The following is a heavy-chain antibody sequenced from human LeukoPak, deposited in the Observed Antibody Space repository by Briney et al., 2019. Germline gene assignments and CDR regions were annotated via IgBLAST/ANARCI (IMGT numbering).Heavy chain of an antibody. V-gene: IGHV3-30*18. CDR2: ISYGGSNK. CDR3: AKDVGMIGYCSGGSCYAIDY. D-gene: IGHD2-15*01. J-gene: IGHJ4*02. CDR1: GFTFSSYG. Sequence: GRSLRLPCAASGFTFSSYGMHWVRQAPGKGLEWVAVISYGGSNKFYADSVKGRFTISRDNSKNTLYLQMNSLRAEDTAVYYCAKDVGMIGYCSGGSCYAIDYWGQGTLVTVSS.